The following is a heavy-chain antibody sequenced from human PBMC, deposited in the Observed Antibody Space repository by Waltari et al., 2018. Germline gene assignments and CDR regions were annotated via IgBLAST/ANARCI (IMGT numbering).Heavy chain of an antibody. V-gene: IGHV1-2*02. J-gene: IGHJ5*02. CDR3: ARDANSGSPPPFGWFDP. Sequence: QVQLVQSGAEMKKPGASVKVSCKASGYTFTGSYIHWVRQAPGQGLEWMGWINPNNGGTKYGQRFRGRVTMIRDTSSSTVYMELSSLRSDDTAMYYCARDANSGSPPPFGWFDPWGQGTLVTVSS. D-gene: IGHD1-26*01. CDR1: GYTFTGSY. CDR2: INPNNGGT.